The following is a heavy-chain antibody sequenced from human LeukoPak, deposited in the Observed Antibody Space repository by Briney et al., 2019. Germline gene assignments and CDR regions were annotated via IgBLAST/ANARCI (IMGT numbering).Heavy chain of an antibody. V-gene: IGHV3-23*01. CDR3: AKGYYDYVWGSYYFDY. CDR1: GFTFSSYA. Sequence: GGSLRLSCAASGFTFSSYAMSWVRQAPGKGLEWVSAISGSGGSTYYADSVRGRFTISRDNSRDTLYLQMNSLRAEDTAVYYCAKGYYDYVWGSYYFDYWGQGTLVTVSS. J-gene: IGHJ4*02. CDR2: ISGSGGST. D-gene: IGHD3-16*01.